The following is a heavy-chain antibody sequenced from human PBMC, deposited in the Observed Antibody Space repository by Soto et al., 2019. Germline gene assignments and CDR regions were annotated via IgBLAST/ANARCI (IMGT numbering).Heavy chain of an antibody. CDR1: GFTFGFFN. CDR3: ATGHRGLTGLPAVITAPGSFDP. CDR2: ISYDGGNE. D-gene: IGHD3-22*01. J-gene: IGHJ5*01. V-gene: IGHV3-30*03. Sequence: PGGSLRLSCASSGFTFGFFNLKWAGKAPGRGLECVSVISYDGGNEYYADSVKGRFTISRDNSENKLYLQMNSLRPEDSGVYYCATGHRGLTGLPAVITAPGSFDPWGQGAQVTVSS.